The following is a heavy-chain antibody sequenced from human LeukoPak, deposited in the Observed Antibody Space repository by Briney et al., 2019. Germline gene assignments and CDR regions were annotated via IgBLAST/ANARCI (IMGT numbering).Heavy chain of an antibody. D-gene: IGHD3-10*01. Sequence: PGGSPRLSCAASGFTFSSYSMNWVRQAPGKGLEWVSYISSSSSTIYYADSVKGRFTISRDNAKNSLYLQMNSLRAEDTAVYYCARDPGGLVDYWGQGTLVTVSS. CDR2: ISSSSSTI. CDR1: GFTFSSYS. CDR3: ARDPGGLVDY. J-gene: IGHJ4*02. V-gene: IGHV3-48*04.